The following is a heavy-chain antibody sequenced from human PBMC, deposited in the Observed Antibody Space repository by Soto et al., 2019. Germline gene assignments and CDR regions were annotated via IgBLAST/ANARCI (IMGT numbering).Heavy chain of an antibody. Sequence: QVQLQESGPGLVKPSQTLSLTCTVSGGSISSGGYYWSWIRQHPGKGLEWIGYIYYSGSTYYNPSLKSRVTISVDTSKNQFSLKLSSVTAADTAVYYCAREGRYCDWLFRPRNYYYYYYLDVWGQGTTVTVSS. CDR3: AREGRYCDWLFRPRNYYYYYYLDV. D-gene: IGHD3-9*01. J-gene: IGHJ6*03. CDR2: IYYSGST. CDR1: GGSISSGGYY. V-gene: IGHV4-31*03.